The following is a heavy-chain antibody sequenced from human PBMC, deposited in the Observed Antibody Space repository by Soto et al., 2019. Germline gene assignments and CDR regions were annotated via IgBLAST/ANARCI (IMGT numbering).Heavy chain of an antibody. Sequence: QVQLVQSGVEVRRPGSSVKVSCKASGDTFRNCVISWVRQAPGQGLEWMGGIIPLFGTTDFAQRFQGRLTITTDESTTTAYMELSRLRSEATATYYCAAELSFGKLSLVWGQRTTVIVSS. CDR2: IIPLFGTT. J-gene: IGHJ6*01. CDR1: GDTFRNCV. V-gene: IGHV1-69*01. D-gene: IGHD3-10*01. CDR3: AAELSFGKLSLV.